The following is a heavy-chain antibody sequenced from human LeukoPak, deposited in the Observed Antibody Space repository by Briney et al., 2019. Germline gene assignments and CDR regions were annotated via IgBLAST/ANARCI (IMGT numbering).Heavy chain of an antibody. CDR3: AKDRGSGTYYLIPDY. V-gene: IGHV3-30*02. Sequence: GGSLRLSCAASGFTFSSYGMHWVRQAAGKGLEWVAFIRYDGSNKYYGDSVKGRFTISRDSSKNILYLQMNALTTEDTAVYYCAKDRGSGTYYLIPDYWGQGTLVIVSS. J-gene: IGHJ4*02. CDR2: IRYDGSNK. D-gene: IGHD3-10*01. CDR1: GFTFSSYG.